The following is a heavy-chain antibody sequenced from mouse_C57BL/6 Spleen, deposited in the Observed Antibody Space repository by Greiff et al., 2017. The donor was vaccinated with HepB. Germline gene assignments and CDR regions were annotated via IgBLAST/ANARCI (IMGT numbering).Heavy chain of an antibody. D-gene: IGHD1-1*01. CDR2: INPNYGTT. J-gene: IGHJ1*03. V-gene: IGHV1-39*01. CDR3: ASSLGYYGSSPWYFDV. CDR1: GYSFTDYN. Sequence: EVKLQQSGPELVKPGASVKISCKASGYSFTDYNMNWVKQSNGKSLEWIGVINPNYGTTSYNQKFKGKATLTVDQSSSTASMQLNSLTSEDSAVYYGASSLGYYGSSPWYFDVWGTGTTVTVSS.